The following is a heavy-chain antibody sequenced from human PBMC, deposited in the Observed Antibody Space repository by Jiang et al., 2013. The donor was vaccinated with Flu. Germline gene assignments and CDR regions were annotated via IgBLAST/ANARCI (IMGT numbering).Heavy chain of an antibody. Sequence: SGAEVKKPGASVKVSCKASGYTFTDYYIHWVRQAPGQGPEWMGWINPDSGGTFYAQRFQGRVTMTRDTSISTVYMELSSLRSDDTAMYYCARDRMRGRYGMDVWGRETSVTVSS. V-gene: IGHV1-2*02. CDR1: GYTFTDYY. J-gene: IGHJ6*02. CDR3: ARDRMRGRYGMDV. CDR2: INPDSGGT.